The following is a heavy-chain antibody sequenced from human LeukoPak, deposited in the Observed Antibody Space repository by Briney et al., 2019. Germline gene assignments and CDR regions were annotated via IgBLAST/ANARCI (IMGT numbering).Heavy chain of an antibody. J-gene: IGHJ4*02. Sequence: ASVKVSCTASGYTFTGHYMHWVRQAPGQGFEWMGWINPNSGGTNYAQKFQGRVTMTRDTSISAAYMELSRLRSDDTAVYYCARDGRWGYDYWGQGTLVTVSS. V-gene: IGHV1-2*02. CDR2: INPNSGGT. D-gene: IGHD3-16*01. CDR1: GYTFTGHY. CDR3: ARDGRWGYDY.